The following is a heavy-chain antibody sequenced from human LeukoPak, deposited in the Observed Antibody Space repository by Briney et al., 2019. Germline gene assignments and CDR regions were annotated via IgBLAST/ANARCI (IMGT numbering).Heavy chain of an antibody. V-gene: IGHV3-48*04. J-gene: IGHJ4*02. D-gene: IGHD3-10*01. CDR3: ARLLWFGELQDY. Sequence: GGSLRLSCAASGFTFSSYGMHWVRQAPGKGLEWVSYISSRGSTIYYADSVKGRFTISRENAKNSVYLQMNSLRAEDTAVYYCARLLWFGELQDYWGQGTLVTVSS. CDR2: ISSRGSTI. CDR1: GFTFSSYG.